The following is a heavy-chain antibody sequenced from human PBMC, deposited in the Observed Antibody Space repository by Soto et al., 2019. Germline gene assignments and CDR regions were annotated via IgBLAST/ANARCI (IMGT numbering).Heavy chain of an antibody. V-gene: IGHV4-59*12. D-gene: IGHD2-21*02. CDR3: ARRLVLVSGRFDH. J-gene: IGHJ5*02. Sequence: SETLSLTCSVSGSSISGFYWGWFRQAPGKGLDWVVYVHYTGTTNYNPSLKSRVTIFADTSRHHFSLRLTSVTAADTAVYYCARRLVLVSGRFDHWGPGSLVT. CDR1: GSSISGFY. CDR2: VHYTGTT.